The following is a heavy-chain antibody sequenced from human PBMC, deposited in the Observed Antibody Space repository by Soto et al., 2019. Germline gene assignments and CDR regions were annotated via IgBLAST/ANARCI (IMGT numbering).Heavy chain of an antibody. J-gene: IGHJ4*02. Sequence: ALVKVSCKASGYTFTDYYVQWVGQAPGQGREWMGWINPNSGGTKSAQKFQGRVTMTRDTSISTAYMELSRLRSDDTAVYYCARRKGDYYDSSGSHYSFDYWGQGTRDTVPQ. CDR2: INPNSGGT. D-gene: IGHD3-22*01. CDR3: ARRKGDYYDSSGSHYSFDY. V-gene: IGHV1-2*02. CDR1: GYTFTDYY.